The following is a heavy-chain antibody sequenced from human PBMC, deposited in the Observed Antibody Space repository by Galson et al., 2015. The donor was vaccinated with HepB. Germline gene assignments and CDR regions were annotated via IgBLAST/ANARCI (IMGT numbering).Heavy chain of an antibody. D-gene: IGHD5-18*01. CDR2: INAGNGNT. V-gene: IGHV1-3*01. Sequence: SVKVSCKASGYTFTSYAMHWVRQAPGQRLEWMGWINAGNGNTKYSQKFQGRVTITRDTSASTAYMELSSLRSEDTAVYYCARDPGGYSYGYSTFDPWGQGTLVTVSS. CDR3: ARDPGGYSYGYSTFDP. CDR1: GYTFTSYA. J-gene: IGHJ5*02.